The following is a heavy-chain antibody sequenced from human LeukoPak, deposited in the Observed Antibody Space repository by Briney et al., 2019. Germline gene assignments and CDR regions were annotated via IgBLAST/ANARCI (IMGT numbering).Heavy chain of an antibody. D-gene: IGHD5-12*01. Sequence: ASVKVSCKASGYTFTSYGISWVRQAPAQGLEWMGWISAYNGNTNYAQKLQGRVTMTTDTSTSTAYMELRSLRSDDTAVYYCARTPVDIVATWFDYWGQGTLVTVSS. CDR3: ARTPVDIVATWFDY. J-gene: IGHJ4*02. CDR2: ISAYNGNT. CDR1: GYTFTSYG. V-gene: IGHV1-18*01.